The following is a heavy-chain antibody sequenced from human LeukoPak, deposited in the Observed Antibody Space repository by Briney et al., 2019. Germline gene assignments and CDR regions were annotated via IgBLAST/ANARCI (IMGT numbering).Heavy chain of an antibody. D-gene: IGHD6-13*01. V-gene: IGHV3-53*01. J-gene: IGHJ6*03. CDR3: AREPAAGTVWHYYYYYYMDV. CDR1: GFTVSSNY. Sequence: QSGGSLRLSCAASGFTVSSNYMSWVRQAPGKGLEWVSVIYSGGSTYYADSVKGRFTISRDNSKNTLYLQMNSLRAEDTAVYYCAREPAAGTVWHYYYYYYMDVWGKGTTVTVSS. CDR2: IYSGGST.